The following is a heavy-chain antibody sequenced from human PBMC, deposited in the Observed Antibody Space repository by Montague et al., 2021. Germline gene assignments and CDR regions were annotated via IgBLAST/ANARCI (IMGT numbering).Heavy chain of an antibody. CDR2: ITSGGST. J-gene: IGHJ6*02. CDR3: VKDPRRSYYPPCTIDV. V-gene: IGHV3-23*01. CDR1: GFPFSSYA. D-gene: IGHD1-26*01. Sequence: SLRLSCAASGFPFSSYAMSWVRQAPGKGLKWVSSITSGGSTYHADFVTGRFTISRHNSKSTLYLQISSLRAEDTAVYYCVKDPRRSYYPPCTIDVWGQGTTVTVSS.